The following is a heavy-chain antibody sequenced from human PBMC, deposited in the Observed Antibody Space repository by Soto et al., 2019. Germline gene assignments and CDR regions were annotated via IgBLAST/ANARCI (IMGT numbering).Heavy chain of an antibody. Sequence: GGSLRLSCGASGFTFSNYYMSWIRQAPGKGLEWVSYISSTGRTIYYADSVKGRFTVSRDNAQNSLSLKLNSLRVEDTAVYYCARSYSSGWEFDYWGQGTQVTSPQ. CDR1: GFTFSNYY. V-gene: IGHV3-11*01. CDR2: ISSTGRTI. CDR3: ARSYSSGWEFDY. D-gene: IGHD6-19*01. J-gene: IGHJ4*02.